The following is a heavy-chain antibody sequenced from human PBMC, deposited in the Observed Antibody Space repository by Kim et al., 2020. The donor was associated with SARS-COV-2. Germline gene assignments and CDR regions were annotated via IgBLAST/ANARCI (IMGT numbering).Heavy chain of an antibody. CDR2: IYSGGNT. CDR3: AGAISGWEDGFDP. V-gene: IGHV3-53*04. CDR1: GFTVTSNY. J-gene: IGHJ5*02. Sequence: GGSLRLSCAASGFTVTSNYMSWVRQAPGKGLEWVSVIYSGGNTYYADSVKGRFTISRHNSKNTLYLQMNNLRAEDKAVYYCAGAISGWEDGFDPWGQGTLVTVSS. D-gene: IGHD6-19*01.